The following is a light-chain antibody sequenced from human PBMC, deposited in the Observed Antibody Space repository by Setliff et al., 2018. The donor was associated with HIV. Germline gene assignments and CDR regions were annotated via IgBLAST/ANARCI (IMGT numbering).Light chain of an antibody. CDR3: QVWDSNIV. J-gene: IGLJ2*01. Sequence: SYELTQPLSVSVALGQTARITCGGNNIGSKNVQWYQQKPGQAPVLVIYRDSNRPSGIPERFSGSNSGNTATLTISRAQAGDEADYYCQVWDSNIVFGGGTKVTVL. CDR1: NIGSKN. V-gene: IGLV3-9*01. CDR2: RDS.